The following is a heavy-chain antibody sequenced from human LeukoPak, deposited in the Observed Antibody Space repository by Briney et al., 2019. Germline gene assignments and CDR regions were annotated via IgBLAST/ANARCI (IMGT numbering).Heavy chain of an antibody. CDR2: VRSKTYGGTT. Sequence: GGSLRLSCTASGITFGDYGVSWFRQAPGKGLEWIGFVRSKTYGGTTEDAASVRGRFTLSRDDSKNIVYLEMNILRAEDTAVYYCSTDYWRLGFDYWGQGTLVTVSS. D-gene: IGHD1-1*01. CDR3: STDYWRLGFDY. V-gene: IGHV3-49*03. CDR1: GITFGDYG. J-gene: IGHJ4*02.